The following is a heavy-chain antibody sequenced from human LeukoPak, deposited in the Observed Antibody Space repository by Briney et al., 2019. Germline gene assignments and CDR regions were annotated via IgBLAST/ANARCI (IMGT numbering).Heavy chain of an antibody. J-gene: IGHJ4*02. CDR1: GGTFSSYA. CDR3: ARAKGFWSGYYWGY. V-gene: IGHV1-69*13. D-gene: IGHD3-3*01. Sequence: ASEKVSCKASGGTFSSYAISWVRQAPGQGLEWMGGIIPIFGTANYAQKFQGRVTITADESTSTAYMELSSLRSEDTAVYYCARAKGFWSGYYWGYRGQGTLVTVSS. CDR2: IIPIFGTA.